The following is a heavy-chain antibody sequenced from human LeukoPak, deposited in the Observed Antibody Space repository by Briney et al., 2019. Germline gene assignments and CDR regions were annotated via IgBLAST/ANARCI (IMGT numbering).Heavy chain of an antibody. CDR2: INSDGSST. CDR3: ARDRPREYYYYYGIDV. CDR1: GFTFSSYW. Sequence: GGSLRLSCAASGFTFSSYWMHWVRQAPGKGLVWVSRINSDGSSTSYADSVKGRFTISRDNAKNTLYLQMNSLRAEDTAVYYCARDRPREYYYYYGIDVWGQGTTVTVSS. V-gene: IGHV3-74*01. J-gene: IGHJ6*02. D-gene: IGHD5-24*01.